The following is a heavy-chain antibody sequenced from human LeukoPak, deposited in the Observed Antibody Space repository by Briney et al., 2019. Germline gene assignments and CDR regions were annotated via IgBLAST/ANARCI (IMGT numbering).Heavy chain of an antibody. Sequence: ASVKVSCKASGYTFTGYYMHWVRQAPGQGLEWMGWINPNSGGTNYAQKFQGRVTMTRDTSISTAYMELSRLRSDDTAVYYCAREARDYGDYNAFDYWGQGTLVTVSS. D-gene: IGHD4-17*01. CDR1: GYTFTGYY. J-gene: IGHJ4*02. V-gene: IGHV1-2*02. CDR2: INPNSGGT. CDR3: AREARDYGDYNAFDY.